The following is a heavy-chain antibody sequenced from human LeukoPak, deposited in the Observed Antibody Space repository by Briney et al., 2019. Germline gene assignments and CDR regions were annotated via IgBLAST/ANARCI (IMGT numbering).Heavy chain of an antibody. CDR1: GFTFSSYS. CDR2: ISSSSSTI. Sequence: GGSLRLSCAASGFTFSSYSMNWVRQAPGKGLEWVSYISSSSSTIYYADSVKGRFTISRDNAMNSVFLQMNSLGVDDTAVYYCGRAFPPLRTASAGDLWGQGTLVTVSS. D-gene: IGHD3-16*01. CDR3: GRAFPPLRTASAGDL. J-gene: IGHJ4*02. V-gene: IGHV3-48*04.